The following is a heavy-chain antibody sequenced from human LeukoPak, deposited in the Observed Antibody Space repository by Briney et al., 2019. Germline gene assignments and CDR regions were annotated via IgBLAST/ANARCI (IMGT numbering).Heavy chain of an antibody. V-gene: IGHV3-30*02. CDR3: ARGVEPPAANTLAY. Sequence: GGSLRLSCAVSGIRFSTCSMHWVRQAPDKRLEWVAFIRFDDSDKYYADSVKGRFSISRDNSKNTVYLQMNSLRGEDTALYYCARGVEPPAANTLAYWGQGTLVTDSS. J-gene: IGHJ4*02. CDR1: GIRFSTCS. D-gene: IGHD2-2*01. CDR2: IRFDDSDK.